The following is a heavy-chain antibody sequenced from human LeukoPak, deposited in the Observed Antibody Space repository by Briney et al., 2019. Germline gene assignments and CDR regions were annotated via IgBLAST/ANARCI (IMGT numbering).Heavy chain of an antibody. D-gene: IGHD3-22*01. CDR1: GYIFTTYF. CDR3: ARELSMEDPFTPKNHDSSFGDAFDI. V-gene: IGHV1-46*01. J-gene: IGHJ3*02. CDR2: INPSGGST. Sequence: ASVKVSCKASGYIFTTYFIHWVRQASGQGLEWMGIINPSGGSTSYAQKFQGRVTMTRDMSTSTVFMALFSLRSEDTAVYYCARELSMEDPFTPKNHDSSFGDAFDIWGQGTKVTVSS.